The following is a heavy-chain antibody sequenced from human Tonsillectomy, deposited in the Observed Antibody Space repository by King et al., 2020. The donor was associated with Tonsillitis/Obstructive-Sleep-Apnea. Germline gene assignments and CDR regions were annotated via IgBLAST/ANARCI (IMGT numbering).Heavy chain of an antibody. J-gene: IGHJ4*02. CDR3: TADTYRSSAQAFDY. CDR1: GFSFSITW. Sequence: DVQLVESGGGLVKPGGSLRLSCAASGFSFSITWMNWVRQAPGKGLEWVGRDKSKPDGETTDYAAPVKGRFTISRDDSENTLYLQMNSLKTEDTAVYYCTADTYRSSAQAFDYWGQGTLVTVSS. V-gene: IGHV3-15*01. D-gene: IGHD2-2*01. CDR2: DKSKPDGETT.